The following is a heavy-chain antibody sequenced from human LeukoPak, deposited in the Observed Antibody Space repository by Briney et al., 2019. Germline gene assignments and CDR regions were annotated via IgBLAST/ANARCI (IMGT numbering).Heavy chain of an antibody. CDR1: GFTFSSYA. V-gene: IGHV3-23*01. J-gene: IGHJ4*02. CDR2: IRGSGGST. D-gene: IGHD2-2*01. Sequence: HSGGSLRLSCAASGFTFSSYAMSWVRQAPGKGLEWVSAIRGSGGSTYYADSVKGRFTISRDNTKNTLYLQMNSLRAEDTGVYYCAKGQLVVVPAASLDYWGQGTLVTVSS. CDR3: AKGQLVVVPAASLDY.